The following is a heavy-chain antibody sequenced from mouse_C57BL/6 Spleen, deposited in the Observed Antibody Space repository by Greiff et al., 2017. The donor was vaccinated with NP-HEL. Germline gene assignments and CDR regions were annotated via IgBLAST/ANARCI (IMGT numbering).Heavy chain of an antibody. J-gene: IGHJ4*01. CDR2: IDPSDSYT. CDR3: ARLDDYDDNYAMDY. Sequence: VQLQQSGAELVMPGASVKLSCKASGYTFTSYWMHWVKQRPGQGLEWIGEIDPSDSYTNYNQKFKGKSTLTVDKSSSTAYMQLSSLTSEDSAVYYCARLDDYDDNYAMDYWGQGTSVTVSS. V-gene: IGHV1-69*01. D-gene: IGHD2-4*01. CDR1: GYTFTSYW.